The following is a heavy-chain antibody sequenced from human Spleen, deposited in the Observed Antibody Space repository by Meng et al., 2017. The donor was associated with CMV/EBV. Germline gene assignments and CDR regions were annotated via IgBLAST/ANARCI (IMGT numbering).Heavy chain of an antibody. D-gene: IGHD1-26*01. CDR2: ISYDGSNK. Sequence: QVQLGESGGGVVQPGRSLRRSCAASGFTFSSYAMHWVRQAPGKGLEWVAVISYDGSNKYYADSVKGRFTISRDNSKNTLYLQMNSLRAEDTAVYYCARSYALDYWGQGTLVTVSS. V-gene: IGHV3-30-3*01. CDR1: GFTFSSYA. J-gene: IGHJ4*02. CDR3: ARSYALDY.